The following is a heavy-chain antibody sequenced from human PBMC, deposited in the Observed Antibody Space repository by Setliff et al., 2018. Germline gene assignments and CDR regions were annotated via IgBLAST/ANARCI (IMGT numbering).Heavy chain of an antibody. CDR1: GFTFDDYG. CDR2: INWNGGST. J-gene: IGHJ4*02. CDR3: ARDLRGSLLRIVGATTHFDY. D-gene: IGHD1-26*01. V-gene: IGHV3-20*04. Sequence: GSLRLSCAASGFTFDDYGMSWVRQAPGKGLEWVSGINWNGGSTGYADSVKGRFTISRDNAKNSLYLQMNSLRAEDTALYYCARDLRGSLLRIVGATTHFDYWGQGTLVTVSS.